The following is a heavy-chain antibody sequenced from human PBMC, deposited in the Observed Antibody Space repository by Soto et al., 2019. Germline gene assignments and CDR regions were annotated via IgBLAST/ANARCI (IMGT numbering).Heavy chain of an antibody. Sequence: SVKVSCKASGYTFTSYGISWVRQAPGQGLEWMGGIIPIFGTANYAQKFQGRVTITADESTSTAYMELSSLRSEDTAVYYCARDRGEEAGTGYYGMDVWGQGTTVTVSS. CDR2: IIPIFGTA. J-gene: IGHJ6*02. CDR1: GYTFTSYG. D-gene: IGHD6-13*01. V-gene: IGHV1-69*13. CDR3: ARDRGEEAGTGYYGMDV.